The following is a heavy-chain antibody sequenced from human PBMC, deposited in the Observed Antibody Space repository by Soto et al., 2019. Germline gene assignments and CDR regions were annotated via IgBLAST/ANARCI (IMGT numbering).Heavy chain of an antibody. CDR1: GGTFSSYA. D-gene: IGHD2-2*01. CDR3: AGGSTGGESYVRNMDV. Sequence: SVKVSCKASGGTFSSYAISWVRQAPGQGLEWMGGIIPIFGTANYAQKFQGRVTITADESTSTAYMELSSLRSEDTAVYYCAGGSTGGESYVRNMDVWGQGTTVTVSS. CDR2: IIPIFGTA. J-gene: IGHJ6*02. V-gene: IGHV1-69*13.